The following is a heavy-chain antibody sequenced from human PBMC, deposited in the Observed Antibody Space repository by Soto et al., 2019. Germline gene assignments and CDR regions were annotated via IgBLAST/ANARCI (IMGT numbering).Heavy chain of an antibody. J-gene: IGHJ4*02. D-gene: IGHD2-15*01. CDR3: AKWTCSGGSCYFDY. CDR1: GFTFSSYA. CDR2: ISGSGGST. Sequence: GGSLRLSCAASGFTFSSYAMSWVRQAPGKGLEWVSIISGSGGSTYYADSVKGRFTVSRDNSKNTLYVQMNSLRAEDTAVYYCAKWTCSGGSCYFDYWGQGTLVTVSS. V-gene: IGHV3-23*01.